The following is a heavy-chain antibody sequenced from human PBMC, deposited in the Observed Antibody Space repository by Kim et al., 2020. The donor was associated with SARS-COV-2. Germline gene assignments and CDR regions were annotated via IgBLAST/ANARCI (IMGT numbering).Heavy chain of an antibody. CDR3: ARGPVLLWFRELLFDY. D-gene: IGHD3-10*01. V-gene: IGHV4-34*01. Sequence: SETLSLTCAVYGGSFSGYYWSWIRQPPGKGLEWIGEINHNGSTNYNPSLKSRVTISVDTSKNQFSLKLSSVTAADTAVYYCARGPVLLWFRELLFDYWGQGTLVTVSS. CDR2: INHNGST. J-gene: IGHJ4*02. CDR1: GGSFSGYY.